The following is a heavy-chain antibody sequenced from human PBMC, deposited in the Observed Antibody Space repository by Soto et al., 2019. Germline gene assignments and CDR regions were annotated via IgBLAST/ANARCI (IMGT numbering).Heavy chain of an antibody. V-gene: IGHV4-59*01. CDR3: ARGGYSYGGSPQSVNWFDP. Sequence: SETLSLTSTVSGGSISSYYWSWIRQPPGKGLEWIGYIYYSGSTNYNPSLKSRVTISVDTSKNQFSLQLSSVTAAAKAEYYCARGGYSYGGSPQSVNWFDPWGQGTLVTVSS. CDR2: IYYSGST. D-gene: IGHD5-18*01. CDR1: GGSISSYY. J-gene: IGHJ5*02.